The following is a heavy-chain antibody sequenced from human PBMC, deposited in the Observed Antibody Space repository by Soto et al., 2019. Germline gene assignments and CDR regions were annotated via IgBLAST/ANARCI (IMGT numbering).Heavy chain of an antibody. CDR1: GFTFSSYW. Sequence: EVQLVESGGGLVQPGGSLRLSCAASGFTFSSYWMSWVRQAPGKGLEWVANIKQDGSEKYYVDSVKGRFTISRDNAKNSLYPQMNSVRSEDAAVYYCASIAVAGRWYFARWGRGTLVTVSS. CDR2: IKQDGSEK. CDR3: ASIAVAGRWYFAR. D-gene: IGHD6-19*01. J-gene: IGHJ2*01. V-gene: IGHV3-7*01.